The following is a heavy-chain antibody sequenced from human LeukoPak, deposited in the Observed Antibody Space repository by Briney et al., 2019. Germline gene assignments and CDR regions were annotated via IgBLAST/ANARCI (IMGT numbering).Heavy chain of an antibody. V-gene: IGHV3-13*04. J-gene: IGHJ4*02. CDR2: IGTGGDT. CDR1: GFTFSSYD. Sequence: PGGSLRLSCAASGFTFSSYDMHWVRQATGKGLEWVSVIGTGGDTYYAGSVKGRVTISRQNAKNSLYLQMNSLTAGDTAVYYCSRVGSSGWPNFFDSWGQGTLVTVSS. D-gene: IGHD6-19*01. CDR3: SRVGSSGWPNFFDS.